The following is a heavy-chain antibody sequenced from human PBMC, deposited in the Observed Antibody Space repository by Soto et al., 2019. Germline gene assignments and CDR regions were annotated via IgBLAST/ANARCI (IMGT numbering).Heavy chain of an antibody. CDR3: ARAMRIGAAAAPPIGLFEFDP. V-gene: IGHV3-11*06. J-gene: IGHJ5*02. CDR2: ISSSSSYT. D-gene: IGHD6-13*01. CDR1: GFTFSDYY. Sequence: QVQLVESGGGLVKPGGSLRLSCAASGFTFSDYYMSWIRQAPGKGLEWVSYISSSSSYTNYADSVKGRFTISRDNAKNSLYLQMNSLRAEDTAVYYCARAMRIGAAAAPPIGLFEFDPWGQGTLVTVSS.